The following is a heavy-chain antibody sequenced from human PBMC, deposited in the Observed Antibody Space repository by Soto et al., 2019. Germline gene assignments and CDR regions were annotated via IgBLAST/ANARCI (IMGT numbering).Heavy chain of an antibody. CDR3: AKDRRLFGVVIISKFDY. D-gene: IGHD3-3*01. Sequence: GGSLRLSCAASGFTFSSYAMSWVRQAPGKGLEWGSAISGSGGSTYYADSVKGRFTISRDNSKNTLYLQMDSLRAEDTAVYYCAKDRRLFGVVIISKFDYWGQGTRVTVSS. CDR2: ISGSGGST. CDR1: GFTFSSYA. V-gene: IGHV3-23*01. J-gene: IGHJ4*02.